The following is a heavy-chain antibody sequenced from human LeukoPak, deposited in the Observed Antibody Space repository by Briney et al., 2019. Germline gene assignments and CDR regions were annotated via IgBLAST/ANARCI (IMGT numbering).Heavy chain of an antibody. D-gene: IGHD6-13*01. Sequence: PGGSLRLLCVACGFTFSSYGMHWVRQAPGKGVEGVAIIWYDGSNQYYADSVKGRFTISRDNSKNTLYLQMSSLRAEDTAVYYCAKERNVAAAGTILSFDYWGQGTLVTVSS. CDR3: AKERNVAAAGTILSFDY. J-gene: IGHJ4*02. CDR2: IWYDGSNQ. V-gene: IGHV3-33*06. CDR1: GFTFSSYG.